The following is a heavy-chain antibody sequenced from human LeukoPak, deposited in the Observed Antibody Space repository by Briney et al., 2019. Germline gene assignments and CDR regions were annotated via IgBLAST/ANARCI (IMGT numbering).Heavy chain of an antibody. J-gene: IGHJ5*02. V-gene: IGHV3-21*01. CDR1: GFTFSSYS. CDR3: ARGHLTYYYDSSGFVWFDP. Sequence: GGSLRLSCAASGFTFSSYSMNWVRQAPGKGLEWVSSISSSSSYIYYADLVKGRFTISRDNAKNSLYLQMNSLRAEDTAVYYCARGHLTYYYDSSGFVWFDPWGQGTLVTVSS. D-gene: IGHD3-22*01. CDR2: ISSSSSYI.